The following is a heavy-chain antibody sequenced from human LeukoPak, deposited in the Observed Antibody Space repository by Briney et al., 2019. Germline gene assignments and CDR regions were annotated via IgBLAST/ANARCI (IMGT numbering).Heavy chain of an antibody. Sequence: PSETLSLTCTVSGGSISSYYWSWIRQTPGKGLEWIGYIYYSGGTNYNPPLKSRVTISVDTSKNQFSLKLSSVTAADMAVYYCARSRLRERDFDYWGQGTLVTVSS. CDR1: GGSISSYY. V-gene: IGHV4-59*01. D-gene: IGHD4-17*01. J-gene: IGHJ4*02. CDR2: IYYSGGT. CDR3: ARSRLRERDFDY.